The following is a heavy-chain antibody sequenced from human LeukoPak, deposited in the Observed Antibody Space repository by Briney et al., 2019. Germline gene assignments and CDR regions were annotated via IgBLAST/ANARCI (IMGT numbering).Heavy chain of an antibody. Sequence: SETLSLTCAVSGGSISSGGYSWSWIRQPPGKGLEWIGYIYYSGSTYYNPSLKSRVTISVDTSKNQFSLGLTSVTAADTAVYYCARQTGSGLFILPGGQGTLVTVSS. CDR1: GGSISSGGYS. V-gene: IGHV4-30-4*07. J-gene: IGHJ4*02. CDR3: ARQTGSGLFILP. CDR2: IYYSGST. D-gene: IGHD3/OR15-3a*01.